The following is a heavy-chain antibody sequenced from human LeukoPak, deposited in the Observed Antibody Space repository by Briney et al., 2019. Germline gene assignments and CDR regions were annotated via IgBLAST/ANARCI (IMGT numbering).Heavy chain of an antibody. CDR1: EGTFSSYA. J-gene: IGHJ6*02. V-gene: IGHV1-69*04. D-gene: IGHD3-3*01. Sequence: SVKVACKASEGTFSSYAISWVRQAPGQGLEWMGRIIPIFRISNYAQKFQGRVTITADKSTSTAYMELSSLRSEDTDVYYCERDGSITIFGVVTQHGMDVWGQGTTVTVSS. CDR2: IIPIFRIS. CDR3: ERDGSITIFGVVTQHGMDV.